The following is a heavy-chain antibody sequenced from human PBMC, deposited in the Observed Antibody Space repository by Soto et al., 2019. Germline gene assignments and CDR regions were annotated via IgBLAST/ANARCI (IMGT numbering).Heavy chain of an antibody. V-gene: IGHV3-23*01. Sequence: GGSLRLSCAASGFTFSNYVMSWVRQAPGKGLEWVSSISGSGDNTYYADSVKGRFTITRDNSKNTLFLQMNSLRAEGTAVYYCAKLPLVLALGLDYWGQGTLVTVSS. CDR1: GFTFSNYV. CDR2: ISGSGDNT. CDR3: AKLPLVLALGLDY. J-gene: IGHJ4*02. D-gene: IGHD3-16*01.